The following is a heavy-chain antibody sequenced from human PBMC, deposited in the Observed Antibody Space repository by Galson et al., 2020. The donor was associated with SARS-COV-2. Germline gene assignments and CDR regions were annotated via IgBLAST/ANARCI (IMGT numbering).Heavy chain of an antibody. V-gene: IGHV4-34*01. Sequence: SETLSLTCAVYGGSFSGYYWSWIRQPPGKGLEWIGEINHSGSTNYNPSLKSRVTISVDTSKNQFSLKLSSVTAADTAVYYCARVGSSITMIVVVPNYYYYMDVWGKGTTVTISS. J-gene: IGHJ6*03. CDR2: INHSGST. CDR1: GGSFSGYY. D-gene: IGHD3-22*01. CDR3: ARVGSSITMIVVVPNYYYYMDV.